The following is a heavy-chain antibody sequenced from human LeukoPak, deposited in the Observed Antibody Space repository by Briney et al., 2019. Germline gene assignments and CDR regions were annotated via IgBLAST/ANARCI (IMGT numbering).Heavy chain of an antibody. Sequence: SETLSLTCAVYGGSFSGYYWSWIRQPPGKGLEWIGEINHSGSTNYNPSLKSRVTISVDTSKNQFSLKPSSVTAADTAVYYCARGNFTIFGVVNPTNWFDPWGQGTLVTVSS. J-gene: IGHJ5*02. D-gene: IGHD3-3*01. CDR1: GGSFSGYY. CDR3: ARGNFTIFGVVNPTNWFDP. V-gene: IGHV4-34*01. CDR2: INHSGST.